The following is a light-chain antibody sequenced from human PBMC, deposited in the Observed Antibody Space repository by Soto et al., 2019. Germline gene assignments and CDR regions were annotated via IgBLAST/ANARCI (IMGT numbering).Light chain of an antibody. Sequence: QAVVTQPPSVSGAPGQRVTISCTGSSSNIGAGYDVHWYQQLPGTAPKLLIYGNSNRSSGVPDRFSGSKSGTSASLAITGLQAEEEADYSCKSYDSSLSGVVFGGGTKLTVL. J-gene: IGLJ2*01. CDR1: SSNIGAGYD. V-gene: IGLV1-40*01. CDR3: KSYDSSLSGVV. CDR2: GNS.